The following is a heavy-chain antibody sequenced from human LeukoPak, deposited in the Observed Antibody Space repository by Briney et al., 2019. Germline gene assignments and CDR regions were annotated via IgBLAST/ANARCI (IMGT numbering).Heavy chain of an antibody. Sequence: GGSLRLSCAASGFTSSTYAMTWVRQAPGKGLEWVSSITGSGERTYYADSVKGRFTISRDNSNNMVYLQMNSLRGEDTAVYYCAKNSAYDRSLGYYSYYMDVWGKGTTVTVSS. D-gene: IGHD5-12*01. CDR2: ITGSGERT. CDR1: GFTSSTYA. CDR3: AKNSAYDRSLGYYSYYMDV. J-gene: IGHJ6*03. V-gene: IGHV3-23*01.